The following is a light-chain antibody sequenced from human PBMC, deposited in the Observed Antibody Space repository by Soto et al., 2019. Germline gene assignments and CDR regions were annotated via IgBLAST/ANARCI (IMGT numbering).Light chain of an antibody. J-gene: IGKJ5*01. CDR1: QGISSW. CDR3: QQANSFPIT. V-gene: IGKV1-12*01. Sequence: DIQMTQSPSFVSAYVGDRVVIACRASQGISSWLAWYQQKPGKAPKLLIYAASNLQTGVPARFSGSGSATEFTLTISSLQPEDSATYYCQQANSFPITFGQGTRLEIK. CDR2: AAS.